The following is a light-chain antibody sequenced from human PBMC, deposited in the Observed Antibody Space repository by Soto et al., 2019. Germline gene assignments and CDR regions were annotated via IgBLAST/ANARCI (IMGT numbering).Light chain of an antibody. V-gene: IGKV3-11*01. Sequence: EIRLTQSPATLSLYPGERATLSCRASQSVSSYLAWYQQKPGQAPRLLIYDASNRATGIPARFSGSGSGTDFTLTISSLEPEDFAVYYCQQRSNWPPITFGQGTRLEIK. CDR1: QSVSSY. CDR2: DAS. CDR3: QQRSNWPPIT. J-gene: IGKJ5*01.